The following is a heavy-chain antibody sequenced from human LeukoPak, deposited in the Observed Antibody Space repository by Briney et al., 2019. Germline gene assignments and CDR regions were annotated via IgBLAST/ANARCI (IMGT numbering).Heavy chain of an antibody. D-gene: IGHD3-3*01. J-gene: IGHJ5*02. CDR2: ISSSSSYI. V-gene: IGHV3-21*01. CDR3: ARARATIFGVVIPYNWFDP. Sequence: GSLRLSCATSGFTFRKYNMNWVRQAPGKGLGLVSSISSSSSYIYYADSVKGRFTISRDNAKNSLYLQMNSLRAEDTAVYYCARARATIFGVVIPYNWFDPWGQGTLVTVSS. CDR1: GFTFRKYN.